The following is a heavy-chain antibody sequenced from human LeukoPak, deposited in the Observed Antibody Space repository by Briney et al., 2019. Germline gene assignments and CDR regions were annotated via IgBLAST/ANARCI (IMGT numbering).Heavy chain of an antibody. V-gene: IGHV5-51*01. CDR2: IYPGDSDT. J-gene: IGHJ4*02. Sequence: GESLKISCKGSGYSFTNYWIGWVRQMPGKGLEWMGIIYPGDSDTRYSPSFQGQVTISADKSISTAYLQWSSLKASDTAIYFCARHLPGIAAGAFDYWGQGTLVTVSS. CDR3: ARHLPGIAAGAFDY. D-gene: IGHD6-13*01. CDR1: GYSFTNYW.